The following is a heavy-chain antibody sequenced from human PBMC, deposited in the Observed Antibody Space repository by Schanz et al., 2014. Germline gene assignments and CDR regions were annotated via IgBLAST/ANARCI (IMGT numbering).Heavy chain of an antibody. J-gene: IGHJ5*02. CDR1: GGSISSGDYY. Sequence: QVQLQESGPGLVKPSQTLSLTCTVSGGSISSGDYYWSWIRQPPGKGPEWIGTIDDTGSTYYTPSLRGRPTMSVSPSKAQLSVPLPPVPAADTAVYYCARLMVPGWFDPWGQGQLVTVSS. D-gene: IGHD3-10*01. V-gene: IGHV4-30-4*08. CDR3: ARLMVPGWFDP. CDR2: IDDTGST.